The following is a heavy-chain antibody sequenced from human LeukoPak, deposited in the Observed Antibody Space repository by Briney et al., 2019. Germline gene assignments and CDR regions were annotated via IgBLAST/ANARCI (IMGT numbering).Heavy chain of an antibody. V-gene: IGHV3-66*04. CDR2: AYSDGNT. CDR1: GITVNSTY. CDR3: VRLFGSGWPGYFYYAMDV. Sequence: GGSLRLSCAASGITVNSTYISWVRQAPGKGLEWVSVAYSDGNTYYAGSVKGRFTISRENSKNTLFFQMNSLRAEDTAVYYCVRLFGSGWPGYFYYAMDVWGQGTTVAVSS. J-gene: IGHJ6*02. D-gene: IGHD6-19*01.